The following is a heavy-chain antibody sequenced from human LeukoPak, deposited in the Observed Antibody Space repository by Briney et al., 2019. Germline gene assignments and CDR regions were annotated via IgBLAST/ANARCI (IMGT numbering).Heavy chain of an antibody. D-gene: IGHD2-2*01. V-gene: IGHV1-69*13. CDR3: ARGGVVVPAAMLSWFDP. Sequence: GASVTVSCKASGGTFSSYAISWVRQAPGQGLEWMGGIIPIFGTANYAQKFQGRVTITADESTSTAYMELSSLRSEDTAVYYCARGGVVVPAAMLSWFDPWGQGTLVTVSS. CDR1: GGTFSSYA. J-gene: IGHJ5*02. CDR2: IIPIFGTA.